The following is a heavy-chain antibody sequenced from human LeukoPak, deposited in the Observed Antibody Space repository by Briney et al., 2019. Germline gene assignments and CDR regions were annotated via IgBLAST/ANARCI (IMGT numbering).Heavy chain of an antibody. J-gene: IGHJ5*02. CDR2: IYHSGST. D-gene: IGHD3-16*01. CDR3: ARAGGPFDP. V-gene: IGHV4-30-2*01. CDR1: GGSISSYS. Sequence: SETLSLTCTVSGGSISSYSWSWIRQPPGKGLEWIGYIYHSGSTYYNPSLKSRVTISVDRSKNQFSLKLSSVTAADTAVYYCARAGGPFDPWGQGTLVTVSS.